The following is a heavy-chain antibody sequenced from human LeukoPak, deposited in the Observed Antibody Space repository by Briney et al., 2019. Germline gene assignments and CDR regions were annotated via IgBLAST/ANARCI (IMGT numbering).Heavy chain of an antibody. Sequence: SETLSLTCTVSGGSISSGSYYWSWIRQPPGKGLEWIGSIYHSGSTYYNPSLKSRVTISVDTSKNQFSLKLSSVTAADTAVYYCARGITMIVAFDIWGQGTMVTVSS. CDR1: GGSISSGSYY. CDR2: IYHSGST. CDR3: ARGITMIVAFDI. D-gene: IGHD3-22*01. J-gene: IGHJ3*02. V-gene: IGHV4-39*07.